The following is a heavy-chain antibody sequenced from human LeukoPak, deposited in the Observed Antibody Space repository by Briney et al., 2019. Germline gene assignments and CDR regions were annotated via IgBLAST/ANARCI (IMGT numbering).Heavy chain of an antibody. CDR2: MNPNSGNT. J-gene: IGHJ5*02. V-gene: IGHV1-8*03. Sequence: ASVKVSCKASGYTFTSYDINWVRQATGQGLEWMGWMNPNSGNTGYAQKFQGRVTITRNTSISTAYMELSSLRSEDTAVYYCARNPIRTYYNFWSGYSNWFDPWGREPWSPSPQ. CDR1: GYTFTSYD. CDR3: ARNPIRTYYNFWSGYSNWFDP. D-gene: IGHD3-3*01.